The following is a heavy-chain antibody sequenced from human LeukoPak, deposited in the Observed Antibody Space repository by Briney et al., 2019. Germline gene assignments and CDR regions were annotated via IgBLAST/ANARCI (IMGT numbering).Heavy chain of an antibody. Sequence: SETLSLTCTVSYGSISSFYWSWIRQPAGKGLEWIGRIYTSGSTNYNPSLQSRVTMSVDTSKNQFSLKLSSVTAADTAMYFCARDSVSRGFDYWGQGTPVTVSS. D-gene: IGHD3-10*01. V-gene: IGHV4-4*07. J-gene: IGHJ4*02. CDR1: YGSISSFY. CDR2: IYTSGST. CDR3: ARDSVSRGFDY.